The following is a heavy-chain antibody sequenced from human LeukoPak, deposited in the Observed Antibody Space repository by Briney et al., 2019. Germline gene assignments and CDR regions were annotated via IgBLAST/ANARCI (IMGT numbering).Heavy chain of an antibody. CDR1: GFTFSSYT. CDR3: ARDRESSSWYDYFDY. J-gene: IGHJ4*02. Sequence: GGSLRLSRAASGFTFSSYTMNWVRQAPGKGLQWVSTVSASSDIHYSDSVKGRFTISRDNAKNSLYLQMNSLRAEDTAVYYCARDRESSSWYDYFDYWGQGTLVTVSS. CDR2: VSASSDI. D-gene: IGHD6-13*01. V-gene: IGHV3-21*01.